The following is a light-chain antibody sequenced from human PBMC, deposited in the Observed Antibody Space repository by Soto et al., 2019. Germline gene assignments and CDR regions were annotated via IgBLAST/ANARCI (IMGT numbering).Light chain of an antibody. J-gene: IGKJ1*01. V-gene: IGKV1-5*01. CDR1: QSIGSS. CDR2: DAS. CDR3: QQCYMGWT. Sequence: DIQMTQSPSTLSASVGDRVTITCRASQSIGSSLAWYQQKPGKGPKLLIYDASTLESGVPSRFSGTGSGTEFTFSITSLQPEDFGTYYCQQCYMGWTFGQGTKVDIK.